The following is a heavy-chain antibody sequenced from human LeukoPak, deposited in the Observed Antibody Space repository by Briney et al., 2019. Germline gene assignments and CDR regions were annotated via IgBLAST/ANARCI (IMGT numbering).Heavy chain of an antibody. CDR3: ARDPAYNYGMDV. D-gene: IGHD2-2*01. CDR2: AYYTYKWSH. V-gene: IGHV6-1*01. CDR1: GDSVSSHSSA. Sequence: SQSLSLTCALPGDSVSSHSSAWDWIRQSPSRGLEWLVRAYYTYKWSHDYAVSVRSRISINPDTSENQFSLQLSSVTPEDTAVYYCARDPAYNYGMDVWGQGTTVTVSS. J-gene: IGHJ6*02.